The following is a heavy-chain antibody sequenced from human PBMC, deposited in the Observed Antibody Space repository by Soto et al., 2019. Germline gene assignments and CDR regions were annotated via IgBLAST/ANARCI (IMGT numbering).Heavy chain of an antibody. J-gene: IGHJ4*02. Sequence: EVQLVESGGGSVQPGGSLRLSCATSGFTLRNYWMVWVRQAPGKGLEWGAIIKEDGGGKYFGDSVRGRFTVSRDNAKNSLYLRMTNQRAEDTTVYYCARDGYGYDFLDNWGQGTRVTVPS. CDR2: IKEDGGGK. V-gene: IGHV3-7*01. CDR1: GFTLRNYW. D-gene: IGHD3-16*01. CDR3: ARDGYGYDFLDN.